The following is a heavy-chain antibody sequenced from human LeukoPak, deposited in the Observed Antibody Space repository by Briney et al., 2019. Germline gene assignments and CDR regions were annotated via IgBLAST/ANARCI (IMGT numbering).Heavy chain of an antibody. D-gene: IGHD3-22*01. CDR1: GIIFSTYV. V-gene: IGHV3-23*01. CDR3: AKNLNYYDSSGYSYYFDY. CDR2: ISGSGGDS. Sequence: PPGRSLRLSCAASGIIFSTYVMAWVRQAPGKGLECVSAISGSGGDSYYAASVKGRFTISRDNSKNTLYLQMNSLRAEDTAVYYCAKNLNYYDSSGYSYYFDYWGQGTLVTVSS. J-gene: IGHJ4*02.